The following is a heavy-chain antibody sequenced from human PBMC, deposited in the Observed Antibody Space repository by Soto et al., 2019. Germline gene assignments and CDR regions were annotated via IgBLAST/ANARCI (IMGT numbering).Heavy chain of an antibody. D-gene: IGHD3-22*01. CDR3: ARRNYYDSSGYYLDAFDI. Sequence: GESLKISCKGSGYSFTSYWIGWVRQMPGKGLEWMGIIYPGDSDTRYSPSFQGRVTISADKSISTAYLQWSSLKASDTAMYYCARRNYYDSSGYYLDAFDIWGQGTMVTVSS. CDR1: GYSFTSYW. J-gene: IGHJ3*02. V-gene: IGHV5-51*01. CDR2: IYPGDSDT.